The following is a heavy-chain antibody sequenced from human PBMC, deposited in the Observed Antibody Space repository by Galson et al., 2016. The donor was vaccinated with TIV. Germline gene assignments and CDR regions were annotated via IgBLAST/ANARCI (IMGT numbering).Heavy chain of an antibody. CDR1: GGSIGSYY. D-gene: IGHD2-21*02. V-gene: IGHV4-59*08. CDR3: ARIVVVTPSYWYFDL. CDR2: VYDSGSI. J-gene: IGHJ2*01. Sequence: SETLSLTCTVSGGSIGSYYWSLIRQPPGMGLEWIGYVYDSGSINYNPSLKSRVTISVDTSKNQFSLKLSSVTAADTAVYYSARIVVVTPSYWYFDLWGRGTLVTVSS.